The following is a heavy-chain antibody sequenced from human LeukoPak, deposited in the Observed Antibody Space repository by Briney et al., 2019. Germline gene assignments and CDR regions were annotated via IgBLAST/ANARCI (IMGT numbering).Heavy chain of an antibody. CDR3: ARDLGDGYDL. CDR2: FDPEEGET. Sequence: ASVKVSCKVSGHTLTGLSMHWVRQAPGKGLEWMGGFDPEEGETTYAQKFQGRVTMTRDTSISTAYMELSRLRSDDTAVYYCARDLGDGYDLWGRGTLVTVSS. CDR1: GHTLTGLS. V-gene: IGHV1-24*01. D-gene: IGHD5-24*01. J-gene: IGHJ2*01.